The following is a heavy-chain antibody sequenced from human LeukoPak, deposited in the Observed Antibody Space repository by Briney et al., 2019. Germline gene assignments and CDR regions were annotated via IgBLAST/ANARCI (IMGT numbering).Heavy chain of an antibody. CDR3: ARQNYGGSFDY. CDR2: IYYSGNT. Sequence: SETLSLTCTVSGASVSSHYWSWIRQPPGEGLECIGNIYYSGNTNYKSSLKSRVTISVDTSKNQFSLKLRSMTAADTAVYYCARQNYGGSFDYWGQGTLVTVSS. CDR1: GASVSSHY. V-gene: IGHV4-59*08. J-gene: IGHJ4*02. D-gene: IGHD4-23*01.